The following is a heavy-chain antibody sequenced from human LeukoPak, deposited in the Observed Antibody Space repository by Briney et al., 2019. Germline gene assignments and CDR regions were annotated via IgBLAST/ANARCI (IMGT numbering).Heavy chain of an antibody. Sequence: ASVKASCKASGYTFTSYGISWVRQAPGQGLEWMGWISPYNGNTNYAQKLQGRVTMTTDTSTSTAYMDLRSLRSDDTAVYYCARKLDDSSRYGQTYYFDYWGQGTLVTVSS. V-gene: IGHV1-18*01. CDR1: GYTFTSYG. CDR3: ARKLDDSSRYGQTYYFDY. J-gene: IGHJ4*02. CDR2: ISPYNGNT. D-gene: IGHD3-22*01.